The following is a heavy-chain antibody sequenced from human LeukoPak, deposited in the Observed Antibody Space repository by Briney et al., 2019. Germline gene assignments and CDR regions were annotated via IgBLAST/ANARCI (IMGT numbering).Heavy chain of an antibody. V-gene: IGHV3-66*01. D-gene: IGHD5-12*01. J-gene: IGHJ4*02. Sequence: PGGSLRLSCAASGFTVSGTHMSWVRQAPGKGLEWVSAMYTGGTTYYADSVKGRFTISRDNAKSSLYLQMNSLRVEDTAVYYCALLTVASDFDYWGQGALVTVSS. CDR1: GFTVSGTH. CDR2: MYTGGTT. CDR3: ALLTVASDFDY.